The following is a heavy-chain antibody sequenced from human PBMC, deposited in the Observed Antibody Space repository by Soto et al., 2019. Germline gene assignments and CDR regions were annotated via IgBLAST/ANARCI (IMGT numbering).Heavy chain of an antibody. V-gene: IGHV4-59*08. CDR2: IYYSGST. D-gene: IGHD3-22*01. Sequence: SETLSLTCTVSGGSISSYYWSWIRQPPGKGLEWIGYIYYSGSTNYNPSLKSRVTISVDTSKNQFSLKLSSVTAADTAVYYCARHDYYYDSSGYYYVGAFDIWGQGTMVTVSS. J-gene: IGHJ3*02. CDR1: GGSISSYY. CDR3: ARHDYYYDSSGYYYVGAFDI.